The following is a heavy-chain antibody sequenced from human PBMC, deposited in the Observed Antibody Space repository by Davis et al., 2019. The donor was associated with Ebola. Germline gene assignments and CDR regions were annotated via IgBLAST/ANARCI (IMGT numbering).Heavy chain of an antibody. CDR2: ISYDGNNK. CDR1: GFTFSSYA. Sequence: GESLKISCAASGFTFSSYAMYWVRQAPGKGLEWVAFISYDGNNKYYADSVRGRFTISRDNSKNTLYLQMNSLRAEDTAVYYCARMYSSSSLGFGYWGQGTLVTVSS. D-gene: IGHD6-6*01. V-gene: IGHV3-30*04. CDR3: ARMYSSSSLGFGY. J-gene: IGHJ4*02.